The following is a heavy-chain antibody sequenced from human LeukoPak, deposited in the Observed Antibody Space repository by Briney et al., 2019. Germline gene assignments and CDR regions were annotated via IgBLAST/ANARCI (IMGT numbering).Heavy chain of an antibody. CDR1: GFTFSSYA. D-gene: IGHD2-2*01. Sequence: GASLRLSCAAPGFTFSSYAMSWVRQAPGKGLEWVSSISGSGGSTYYADSVKGRFTISRDNSKNTLYLQMNSLRAEDTAVYYCAKDLKYQLLSRWFDPWGQGTLVTVSS. J-gene: IGHJ5*02. V-gene: IGHV3-23*01. CDR2: ISGSGGST. CDR3: AKDLKYQLLSRWFDP.